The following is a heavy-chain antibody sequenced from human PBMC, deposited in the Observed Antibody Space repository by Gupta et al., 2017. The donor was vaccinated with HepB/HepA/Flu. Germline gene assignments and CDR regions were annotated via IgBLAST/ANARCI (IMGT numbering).Heavy chain of an antibody. Sequence: DVQLVVSGGGLVQPGRSLRLSCSASGFTFDDYAFHWVRQVPGKGREWVSGISWNSRNIAYAPSVRGRFTISKDNAKNSLYLIMNSLRPEDTAYYFCAKEMVPGTTGYYGLDVWGQGTTVTVSS. CDR2: ISWNSRNI. CDR3: AKEMVPGTTGYYGLDV. D-gene: IGHD3-3*01. V-gene: IGHV3-9*01. CDR1: GFTFDDYA. J-gene: IGHJ6*02.